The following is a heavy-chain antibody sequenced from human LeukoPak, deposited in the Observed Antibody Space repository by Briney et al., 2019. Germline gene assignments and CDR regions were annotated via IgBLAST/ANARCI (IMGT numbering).Heavy chain of an antibody. CDR3: ARVSRDRNPNYDYYYYYNMDV. Sequence: SETLSLTCTVSGGSISDDYLSWIRQPPGKGLELIGFISNSGYTNYNPSLRSRVTLSVDMSKNQYSLKVTPVTAADTAVYYCARVSRDRNPNYDYYYYYNMDVWGKGTTVTVSS. J-gene: IGHJ6*03. V-gene: IGHV4-59*01. CDR1: GGSISDDY. CDR2: ISNSGYT. D-gene: IGHD4/OR15-4a*01.